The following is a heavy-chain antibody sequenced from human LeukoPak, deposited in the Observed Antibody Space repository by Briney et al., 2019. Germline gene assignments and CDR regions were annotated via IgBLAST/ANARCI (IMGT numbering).Heavy chain of an antibody. Sequence: ASVKVSCKASGYTFTSYGISWVRQAPGQGLEWKGWISAYNGNTNYAQKLQGRVTMTTDTSTSTAYMELRSLRSDDTAVYYCARSIAAAYYYYGMDVWGQGTTVTVSS. V-gene: IGHV1-18*01. CDR2: ISAYNGNT. CDR3: ARSIAAAYYYYGMDV. J-gene: IGHJ6*02. D-gene: IGHD6-13*01. CDR1: GYTFTSYG.